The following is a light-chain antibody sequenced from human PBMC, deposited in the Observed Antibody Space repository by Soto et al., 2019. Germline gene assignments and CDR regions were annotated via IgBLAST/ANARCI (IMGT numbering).Light chain of an antibody. CDR2: EAT. CDR1: RSDIGASNS. V-gene: IGLV2-14*01. CDR3: ISYKTDDTFV. Sequence: QSALTQPASVSGSPGQSITISCAGTRSDIGASNSVSWYQHLPGRSPTLIIYEATNRPSGVSERSSVSKAGDTASLTISWLQADDESEYFCISYKTDDTFVFGGGTKVTVL. J-gene: IGLJ1*01.